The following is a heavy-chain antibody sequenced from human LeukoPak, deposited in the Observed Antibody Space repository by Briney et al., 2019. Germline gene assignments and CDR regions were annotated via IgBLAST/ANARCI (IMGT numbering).Heavy chain of an antibody. D-gene: IGHD2-2*01. CDR2: IYTRGST. CDR3: ARLSADSSSSRGFDY. J-gene: IGHJ4*02. Sequence: SETLSLTCTVSGASNSSYYWTWIRQPAGKGLEWIGRIYTRGSTNYNPSLKSRVAMSVDTSKNQFSLKLSSVTAADTAVYYCARLSADSSSSRGFDYWGQGTLVTVSS. V-gene: IGHV4-4*07. CDR1: GASNSSYY.